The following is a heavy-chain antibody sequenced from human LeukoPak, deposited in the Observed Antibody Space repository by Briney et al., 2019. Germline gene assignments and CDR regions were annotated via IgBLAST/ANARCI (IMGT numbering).Heavy chain of an antibody. V-gene: IGHV3-48*03. D-gene: IGHD3-22*01. CDR1: GFTFNSHA. CDR2: ISSSGSTI. CDR3: ARDSFDSSGYYSDY. J-gene: IGHJ4*02. Sequence: GGSLRLSCAASGFTFNSHAMSWVRQAPGKGLQWVSYISSSGSTIYYADSVKGRFTISRDNAKNSLYLQMNSLRAEDTAVYYCARDSFDSSGYYSDYWGQGTLVTVSS.